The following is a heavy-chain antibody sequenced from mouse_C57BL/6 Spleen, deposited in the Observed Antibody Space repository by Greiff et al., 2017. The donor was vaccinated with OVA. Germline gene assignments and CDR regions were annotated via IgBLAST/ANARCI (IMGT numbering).Heavy chain of an antibody. CDR3: ARGEPTGDY. Sequence: QVHVKQPGAELVMPGASVKLSCKASGYTFTSYWMHWVKQRPGQGLEWIGEIDPSDSYTNYNQKFKGKSTLTVDKSSSTAYMQLSSLTSEDSAVYYCARGEPTGDYWGQGTTLTVSS. CDR2: IDPSDSYT. D-gene: IGHD1-1*01. J-gene: IGHJ2*01. CDR1: GYTFTSYW. V-gene: IGHV1-69*01.